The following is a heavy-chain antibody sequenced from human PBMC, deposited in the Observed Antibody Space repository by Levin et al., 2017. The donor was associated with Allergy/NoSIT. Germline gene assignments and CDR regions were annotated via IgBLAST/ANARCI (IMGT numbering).Heavy chain of an antibody. CDR3: ARASLDIASGINWFDP. V-gene: IGHV1-2*06. CDR2: INPNSGGT. Sequence: GESLKISCKTSGYTFTGYYMHWVRQAPGQGLEWMGRINPNSGGTNYAQKFQGRVTMTRDTSISTAYMELSSLRSDDTAVYYCARASLDIASGINWFDPWGQGTLVTVSS. CDR1: GYTFTGYY. J-gene: IGHJ5*02. D-gene: IGHD1-14*01.